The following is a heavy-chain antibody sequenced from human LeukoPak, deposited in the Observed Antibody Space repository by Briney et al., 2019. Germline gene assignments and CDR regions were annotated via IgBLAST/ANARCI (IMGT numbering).Heavy chain of an antibody. CDR1: GGSISSNSW. J-gene: IGHJ4*02. CDR3: ARASEGGVDY. Sequence: SETLSLTCTVSGGSISSNSWWSWVRQPPGKGLEWIGQVYDRGNTDYSPSLKSRVTISVDTSKNQFSLKLSSVTAADTAVYYCARASEGGVDYWGQGTLVTVSS. V-gene: IGHV4-4*02. CDR2: VYDRGNT. D-gene: IGHD3-16*01.